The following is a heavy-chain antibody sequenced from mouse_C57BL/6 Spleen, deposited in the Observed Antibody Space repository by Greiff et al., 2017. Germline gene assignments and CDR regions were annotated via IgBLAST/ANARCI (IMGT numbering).Heavy chain of an antibody. Sequence: SGAELVKPGASVKISCKASGYAFSSYWMNWVKQRPGKGLEWIGQIYPGDGDTNYNGKFKGKATLTADKSSSTAYMQLSSLTSEDSAVYFCARGEEEGWYFDVWGTGTTVTVSS. CDR1: GYAFSSYW. CDR3: ARGEEEGWYFDV. J-gene: IGHJ1*03. CDR2: IYPGDGDT. V-gene: IGHV1-80*01.